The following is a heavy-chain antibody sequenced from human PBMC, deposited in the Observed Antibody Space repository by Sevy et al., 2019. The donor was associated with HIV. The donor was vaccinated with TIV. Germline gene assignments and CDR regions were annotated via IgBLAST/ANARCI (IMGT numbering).Heavy chain of an antibody. J-gene: IGHJ3*02. Sequence: GGSLRLSCAASGFTFDDYAMHWVRQAPGKGLEWVSGISWNSGSIGYADSVKGRFTISRDNAKNSLYLQMNSLRAEDTALYYCAKGKTYYYDNSGAPDAFDIWGQGTMVTVSS. CDR1: GFTFDDYA. CDR2: ISWNSGSI. V-gene: IGHV3-9*01. D-gene: IGHD3-22*01. CDR3: AKGKTYYYDNSGAPDAFDI.